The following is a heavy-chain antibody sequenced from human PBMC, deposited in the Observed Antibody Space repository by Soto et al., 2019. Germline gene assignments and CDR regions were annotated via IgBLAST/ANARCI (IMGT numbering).Heavy chain of an antibody. CDR2: IHRNGGST. D-gene: IGHD4-17*01. J-gene: IGHJ5*01. Sequence: EVQLVESGGGVVRPGGSLRLACAVSGFSFDEYGMSWVRQVPGKGPEWVAGIHRNGGSTGYADSVKGRFTISIDDAKNSLYLQMNSLRAEDTAFYYCARDHRWGYEYGDYGDSWGHGTLVTVSS. CDR1: GFSFDEYG. CDR3: ARDHRWGYEYGDYGDS. V-gene: IGHV3-20*04.